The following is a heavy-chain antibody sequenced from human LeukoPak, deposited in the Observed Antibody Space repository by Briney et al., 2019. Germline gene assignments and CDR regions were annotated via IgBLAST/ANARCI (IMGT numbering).Heavy chain of an antibody. D-gene: IGHD3-3*01. CDR1: GYSISSGYY. CDR2: IYHSGST. CDR3: ARELLVTIFGVAKAKGYFDY. Sequence: PSETLSLTCTVSGYSISSGYYWGWIRQPPGKGLEWVGSIYHSGSTYYNPSHKSRVTISVDTSKNQFSLKLSSVTAADTAVYYCARELLVTIFGVAKAKGYFDYWGQGTLVTVSS. V-gene: IGHV4-38-2*02. J-gene: IGHJ4*02.